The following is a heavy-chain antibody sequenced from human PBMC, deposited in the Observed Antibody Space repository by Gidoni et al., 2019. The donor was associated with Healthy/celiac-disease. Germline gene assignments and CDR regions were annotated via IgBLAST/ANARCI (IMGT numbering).Heavy chain of an antibody. CDR1: GFTFSSYG. V-gene: IGHV3-30*18. CDR2: ISYDGSNK. J-gene: IGHJ4*02. Sequence: QVQLVESGGGVVQPGRSLRLSCAASGFTFSSYGMHWVRQAPGKGLEWVAVISYDGSNKYYADSVKGRFTISRDNSKNTLYLQMNSLRAEDTAVYYCAKSWSKRNDFWSGYYVYWGQGTLVTVSS. D-gene: IGHD3-3*01. CDR3: AKSWSKRNDFWSGYYVY.